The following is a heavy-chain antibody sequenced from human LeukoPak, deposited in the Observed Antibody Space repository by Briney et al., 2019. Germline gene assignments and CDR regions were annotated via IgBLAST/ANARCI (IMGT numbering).Heavy chain of an antibody. V-gene: IGHV3-23*01. D-gene: IGHD3-10*01. J-gene: IGHJ4*02. Sequence: GGSLRLSCAASGFTFSSYGMSWVRQAPGKGLEWVSAISGSGGSTYYADSVKGRFTISRDNSKNTLYLQMNSLRAEDTAVYYCARDRSPGNFDYWGQGTLVTVSS. CDR2: ISGSGGST. CDR1: GFTFSSYG. CDR3: ARDRSPGNFDY.